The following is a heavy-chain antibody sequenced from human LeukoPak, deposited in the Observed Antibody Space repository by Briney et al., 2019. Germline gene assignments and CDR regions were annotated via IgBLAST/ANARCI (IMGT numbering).Heavy chain of an antibody. CDR1: GGSLSSSSYY. D-gene: IGHD6-25*01. Sequence: PSETLSLTCTVSGGSLSSSSYYWGWIRQPPGKGLEWIGSIYYSGSTYYNPSLKSRVTISVDTSKNQFSLKLSSVTAADTAVYYCARSPADYYYGMDVWGQGTTVTVSS. J-gene: IGHJ6*02. CDR3: ARSPADYYYGMDV. CDR2: IYYSGST. V-gene: IGHV4-39*07.